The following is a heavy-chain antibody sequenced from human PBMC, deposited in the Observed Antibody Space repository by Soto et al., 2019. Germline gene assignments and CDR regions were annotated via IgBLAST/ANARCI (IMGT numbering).Heavy chain of an antibody. J-gene: IGHJ6*02. Sequence: SETLSLTCAVYGGSFSGYYWSWIRQPPGKGLEWIGEINHNGSTNYNPSLKSRVTISVDTSKNQFSLKLSSVTAADTAVYYCARSLAARAYYGMDVWGQVPLVTVSS. CDR1: GGSFSGYY. D-gene: IGHD6-6*01. CDR3: ARSLAARAYYGMDV. V-gene: IGHV4-34*01. CDR2: INHNGST.